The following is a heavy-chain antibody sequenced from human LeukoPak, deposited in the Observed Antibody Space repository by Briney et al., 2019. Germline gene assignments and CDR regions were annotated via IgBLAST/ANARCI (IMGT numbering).Heavy chain of an antibody. D-gene: IGHD3-10*01. Sequence: PGGSLRLSCAASGFTFSSYAMSWVRQAPGKGLEWVSAISGSGGSTYYADSMKGRFTISRDNSKNTLYLQMNSLRAEDTAVYYCAKARLWFGELDYWGQGTLVTVSS. CDR1: GFTFSSYA. J-gene: IGHJ4*02. CDR2: ISGSGGST. CDR3: AKARLWFGELDY. V-gene: IGHV3-23*01.